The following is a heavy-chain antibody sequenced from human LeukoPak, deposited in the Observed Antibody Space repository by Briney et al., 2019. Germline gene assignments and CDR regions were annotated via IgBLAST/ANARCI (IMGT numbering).Heavy chain of an antibody. J-gene: IGHJ3*02. CDR2: IYYIGTT. CDR1: GGSLSSGAYY. Sequence: SQTLSLTCTVSGGSLSSGAYYWSWIRQHPGTGLEWIGYIYYIGTTYYNPSLKSRVSISEDTSKNQFSLKLSSVTAADTAVYYCARDTGMGYYDSSGYYSDAFDIWGQGTMVTVSS. V-gene: IGHV4-31*03. D-gene: IGHD3-22*01. CDR3: ARDTGMGYYDSSGYYSDAFDI.